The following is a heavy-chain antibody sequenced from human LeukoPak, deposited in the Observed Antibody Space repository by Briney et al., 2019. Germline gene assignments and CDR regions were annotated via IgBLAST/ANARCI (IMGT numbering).Heavy chain of an antibody. Sequence: GGSLRLSCAASGFTFSTNYMSWVRQAPGKGLEWVSVIYSGGSPYYADSVKGRFTISRDNFKNTLYLQMNSLRAEDTAVYYCARDLNYYDSSGYGHWGQGTLVTVSS. V-gene: IGHV3-53*01. CDR2: IYSGGSP. CDR1: GFTFSTNY. J-gene: IGHJ4*02. D-gene: IGHD3-22*01. CDR3: ARDLNYYDSSGYGH.